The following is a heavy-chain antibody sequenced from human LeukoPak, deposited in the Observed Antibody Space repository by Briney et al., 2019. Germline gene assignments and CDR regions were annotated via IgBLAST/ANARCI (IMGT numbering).Heavy chain of an antibody. Sequence: GGSLRLSCAASGFRFSNYDMTWVRQAPGKGLEWVSFIGGSGDTKHYEESVKVRFTISIDNSRNTVYLEMDNLRAEDTAIYFCARVQWLVGTGYSEYWGEGTLVTVSS. D-gene: IGHD6-19*01. V-gene: IGHV3-23*01. CDR3: ARVQWLVGTGYSEY. J-gene: IGHJ4*02. CDR2: IGGSGDTK. CDR1: GFRFSNYD.